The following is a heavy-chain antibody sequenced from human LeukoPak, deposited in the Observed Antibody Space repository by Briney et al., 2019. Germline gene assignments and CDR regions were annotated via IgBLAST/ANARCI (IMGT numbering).Heavy chain of an antibody. J-gene: IGHJ4*02. Sequence: PGGSLRLSCAASGVSFSTYTMSWVRQAPGKGLEWVSGISGSGGSTYYADSVRGRFTLSRDNSKNTLYLQMNSLRAEDTAVYYCARLSGSYYEADYWGQGTLVTVSS. CDR1: GVSFSTYT. CDR2: ISGSGGST. D-gene: IGHD1-26*01. V-gene: IGHV3-23*01. CDR3: ARLSGSYYEADY.